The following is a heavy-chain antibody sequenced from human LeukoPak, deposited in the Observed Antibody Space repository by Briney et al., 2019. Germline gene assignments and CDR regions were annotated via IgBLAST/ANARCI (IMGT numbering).Heavy chain of an antibody. CDR3: ARDRVGTSTFDY. J-gene: IGHJ4*02. D-gene: IGHD1-26*01. Sequence: SETLSLTCTVSGGSISSYYWSWIRQPPGKGLEWIWYIYYSGGTNYNPSLKSRVTISVDTSKNQFSLKLSSVTAADTAVYYCARDRVGTSTFDYWGQGALVTVSS. CDR1: GGSISSYY. CDR2: IYYSGGT. V-gene: IGHV4-59*01.